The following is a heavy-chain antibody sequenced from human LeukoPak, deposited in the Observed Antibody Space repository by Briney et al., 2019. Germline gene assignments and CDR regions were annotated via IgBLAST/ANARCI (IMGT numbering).Heavy chain of an antibody. D-gene: IGHD6-19*01. CDR2: INPNSGGT. J-gene: IGHJ4*02. CDR1: GYTFTGYY. V-gene: IGHV1-2*02. Sequence: GASVKVSCKASGYTFTGYYMHWVRQAPGQGLEWMGWINPNSGGTNYAQKFQGRVTMTRDTSISTAYMELSRLGSDDTAVYYCARDQTGIAVAGNHYWGQGTLVTVSS. CDR3: ARDQTGIAVAGNHY.